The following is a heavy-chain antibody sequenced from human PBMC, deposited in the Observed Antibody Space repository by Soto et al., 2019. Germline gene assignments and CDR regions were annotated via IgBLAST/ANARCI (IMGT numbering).Heavy chain of an antibody. CDR3: ANWKFSSGWD. J-gene: IGHJ4*02. Sequence: QVLLQESGPGLVKPSGTLSLTCAVSGASISSSDWWSWLRQPPGRGLEWIGEVYQSGTTNYIPSLKSRLSMSIDKSKNQFSLKMTSVTAADTAVYYCANWKFSSGWDWGQGTLVTVSS. CDR2: VYQSGTT. D-gene: IGHD6-19*01. CDR1: GASISSSDW. V-gene: IGHV4-4*02.